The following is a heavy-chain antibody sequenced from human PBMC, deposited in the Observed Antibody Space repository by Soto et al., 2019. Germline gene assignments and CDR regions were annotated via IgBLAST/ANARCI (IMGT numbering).Heavy chain of an antibody. CDR3: ARGTYYYDSSGYPEHFDY. D-gene: IGHD3-22*01. CDR1: GFNFSKYW. Sequence: VGSLRLSCAASGFNFSKYWMTWVRQAPGKGLEWVANIREDGGERYYVDSVKGRFSVSRDNAKSSLYLQMNSLRAEDTAVYYCARGTYYYDSSGYPEHFDYWGQGTLVTVSS. J-gene: IGHJ4*02. CDR2: IREDGGER. V-gene: IGHV3-7*01.